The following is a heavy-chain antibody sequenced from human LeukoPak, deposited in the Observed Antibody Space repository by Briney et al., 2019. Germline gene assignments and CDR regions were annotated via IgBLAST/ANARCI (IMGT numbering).Heavy chain of an antibody. J-gene: IGHJ3*02. CDR2: IYHSGST. Sequence: SETLSLTCAVSGGSISSGGYSWSWIRQPPGKGLEWIGYIYHSGSTHYNPSLKSRVTISVDRSKNQFSLKLSSVTAADTAVYYCARGIWIAAFDIWGQGTMVTVSS. CDR3: ARGIWIAAFDI. V-gene: IGHV4-30-2*01. D-gene: IGHD2-2*03. CDR1: GGSISSGGYS.